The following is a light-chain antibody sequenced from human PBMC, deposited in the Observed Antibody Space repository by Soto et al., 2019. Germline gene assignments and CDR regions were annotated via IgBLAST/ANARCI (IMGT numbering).Light chain of an antibody. J-gene: IGKJ1*01. CDR2: GAS. V-gene: IGKV3-15*01. Sequence: EIVRSHSPSTVSVSPVERATLSCRASQSVSGNLAWYQQKPGQAPRLLIYGASTRATGIPARFSGSASGTDFTLTISSLQSEDFAVYYCQQYNNWPGTFGQGTKVDIK. CDR3: QQYNNWPGT. CDR1: QSVSGN.